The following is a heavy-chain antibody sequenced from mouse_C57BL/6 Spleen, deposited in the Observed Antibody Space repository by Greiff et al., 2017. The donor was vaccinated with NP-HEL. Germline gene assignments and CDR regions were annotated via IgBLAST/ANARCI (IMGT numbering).Heavy chain of an antibody. CDR1: GFTFSDYG. CDR2: ISNFAYSI. Sequence: EVKLVEPGGGLVQPGASLKLSCAASGFTFSDYGMAWVRQAPRQGPEWVAIISNFAYSINYADTVTGRSTIAGENANNTLDLEMSSLRSEDTAVYYCARRDYDGEVYAMDYWGQGTSVTVSS. J-gene: IGHJ4*01. V-gene: IGHV5-15*01. D-gene: IGHD2-4*01. CDR3: ARRDYDGEVYAMDY.